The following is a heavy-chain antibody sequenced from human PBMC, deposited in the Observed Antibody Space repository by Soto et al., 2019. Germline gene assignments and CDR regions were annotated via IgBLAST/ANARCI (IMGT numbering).Heavy chain of an antibody. CDR1: GGSISSGGYY. V-gene: IGHV4-31*03. D-gene: IGHD3-22*01. CDR2: IYYSGST. Sequence: SETLSLTCTVSGGSISSGGYYWSWIRQRPGKGLEWIGYIYYSGSTYYNPSLKSRVTISVDTSKNQFSLKLSSVTAADTAVYYCARRSRYYDSSGYYGDAFDIWGQGTMVTVSS. CDR3: ARRSRYYDSSGYYGDAFDI. J-gene: IGHJ3*02.